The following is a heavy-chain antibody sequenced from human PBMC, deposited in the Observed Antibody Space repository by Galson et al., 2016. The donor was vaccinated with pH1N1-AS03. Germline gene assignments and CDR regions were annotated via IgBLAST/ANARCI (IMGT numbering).Heavy chain of an antibody. V-gene: IGHV1-69*10. D-gene: IGHD3-10*01. J-gene: IGHJ4*02. Sequence: SVKVSCKASGDTFSNYALSWVRQAPGQGLDWMGGVIPTLGIYKHAQKFQDRVTITADKSTSTAYLELSSLTSEVTAVYYCARGGLSGGYIDSWGPGTLVTVSS. CDR2: VIPTLGIY. CDR3: ARGGLSGGYIDS. CDR1: GDTFSNYA.